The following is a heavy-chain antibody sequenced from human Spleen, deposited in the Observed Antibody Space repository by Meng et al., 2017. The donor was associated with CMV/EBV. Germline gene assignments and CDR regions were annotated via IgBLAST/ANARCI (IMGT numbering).Heavy chain of an antibody. CDR3: ARLGYCSSTSCFGVYYYYGMDV. J-gene: IGHJ6*02. CDR1: GYTFTIYY. CDR2: FSAYNGNT. Sequence: ASVKVSCKASGYTFTIYYIHWVRQAPGQGLEWMGWFSAYNGNTNYAQKLQGRVTMTTDTSTSTAYMELRSLRSDDTAVYYCARLGYCSSTSCFGVYYYYGMDVWGQGTTVTVS. V-gene: IGHV1-18*04. D-gene: IGHD2-2*01.